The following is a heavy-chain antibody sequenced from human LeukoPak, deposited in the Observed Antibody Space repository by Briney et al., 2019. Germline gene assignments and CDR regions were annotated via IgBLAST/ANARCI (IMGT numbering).Heavy chain of an antibody. J-gene: IGHJ4*02. CDR3: ASYYGSGSYYNVLDY. CDR1: GGTFSSYA. Sequence: SVKFSCKASGGTFSSYAISWVRQAPGQGLEWMGGIIPIFGTANYAQKFQGRVTITTDESTSTAYMELSSLRSEDTAVYYCASYYGSGSYYNVLDYWGQGTLVTVSS. V-gene: IGHV1-69*05. CDR2: IIPIFGTA. D-gene: IGHD3-10*01.